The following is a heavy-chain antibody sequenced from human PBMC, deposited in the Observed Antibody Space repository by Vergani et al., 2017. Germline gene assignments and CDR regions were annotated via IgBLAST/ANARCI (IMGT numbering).Heavy chain of an antibody. Sequence: EVQLMESGGGLVQPGGSLRLSCAASGFTFSNYWMSWVRQAPGKGLEWVSFVSTGTKSQSYAESVKGRFTISRDSAKNSLYLQMDSLRAEDTAVYYCAREYSSTSGRAFDFWGQGTKVTVSS. D-gene: IGHD2-2*01. CDR1: GFTFSNYW. CDR3: AREYSSTSGRAFDF. V-gene: IGHV3-48*01. J-gene: IGHJ3*01. CDR2: VSTGTKSQ.